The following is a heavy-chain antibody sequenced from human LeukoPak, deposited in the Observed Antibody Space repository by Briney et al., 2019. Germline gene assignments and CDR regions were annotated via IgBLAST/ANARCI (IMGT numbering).Heavy chain of an antibody. V-gene: IGHV1-3*01. Sequence: ASVKVSCKASGYTFTNYAMHWVRQAPGQRLKWMGWINAGNGNTKYSQKFQGRVTITRDTSASTAYMELSSLRSEDTAVYYCARDIGSGWGNYFDYWGQGTLVTVSS. CDR2: INAGNGNT. J-gene: IGHJ4*02. D-gene: IGHD6-19*01. CDR1: GYTFTNYA. CDR3: ARDIGSGWGNYFDY.